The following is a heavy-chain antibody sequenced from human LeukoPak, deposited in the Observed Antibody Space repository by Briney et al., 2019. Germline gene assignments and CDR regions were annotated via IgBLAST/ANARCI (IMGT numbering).Heavy chain of an antibody. Sequence: GRSLRLSCAASGFTFRSYAMQWVRQAPGKGLGWLSSISNDGSNKDYADSVKGRFTISRDNSKNTLYLQMNSLRNEDTAIYYCARALAGTWHVDYWGQGTLVTVSS. CDR3: ARALAGTWHVDY. V-gene: IGHV3-30-3*01. CDR1: GFTFRSYA. J-gene: IGHJ4*02. D-gene: IGHD1-1*01. CDR2: ISNDGSNK.